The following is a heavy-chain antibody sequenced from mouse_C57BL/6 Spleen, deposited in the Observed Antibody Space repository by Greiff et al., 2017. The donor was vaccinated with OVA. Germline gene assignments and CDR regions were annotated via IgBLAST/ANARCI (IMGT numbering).Heavy chain of an antibody. Sequence: EVKLMESGGGLVKPGGSLKLSCAASGFTFSSYAMSWVRQTPEKRLEWVATISDGGSYTYYPDNVKGRFTISRDNAKNNLYLQMSHLKSEDTAMYYCARGGYDYDRYFDVWGTGTTVTVSS. CDR2: ISDGGSYT. V-gene: IGHV5-4*03. D-gene: IGHD2-4*01. CDR3: ARGGYDYDRYFDV. J-gene: IGHJ1*03. CDR1: GFTFSSYA.